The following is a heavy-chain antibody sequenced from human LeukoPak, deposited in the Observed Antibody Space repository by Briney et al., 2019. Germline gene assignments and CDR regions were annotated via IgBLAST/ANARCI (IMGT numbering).Heavy chain of an antibody. CDR2: ISAYNGNT. Sequence: ASVKVSCKASGYTFTSYGISWVRQAPGQGLEWMGWISAYNGNTNYAQKFQGRVTMTRDTSISTAYMELSRLRSDDTAVYYCARVKSIGWFDPWGQGTLVTVSS. CDR1: GYTFTSYG. D-gene: IGHD3-10*01. J-gene: IGHJ5*02. CDR3: ARVKSIGWFDP. V-gene: IGHV1-18*01.